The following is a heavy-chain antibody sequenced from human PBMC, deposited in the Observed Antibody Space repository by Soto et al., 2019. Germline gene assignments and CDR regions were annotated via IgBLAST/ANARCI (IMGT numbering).Heavy chain of an antibody. J-gene: IGHJ3*01. V-gene: IGHV3-48*01. D-gene: IGHD3-22*01. CDR1: GFTFRNYG. Sequence: PGGSLRLSCAASGFTFRNYGMNWVRQAPGKGLEWVSYIGIGSSTKYYADSVKGRLTISRDNAKNSLYLQMNSLRAEDTAVYYCARDQLYYNDISGRPLNAFDVWGQGTMVT. CDR2: IGIGSSTK. CDR3: ARDQLYYNDISGRPLNAFDV.